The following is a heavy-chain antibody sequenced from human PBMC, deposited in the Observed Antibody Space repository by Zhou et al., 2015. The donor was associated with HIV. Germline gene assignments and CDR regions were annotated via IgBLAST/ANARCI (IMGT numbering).Heavy chain of an antibody. CDR1: GGTFSSYA. D-gene: IGHD3-3*01. CDR2: IIPIFGTA. CDR3: ARDRGQLRFLEWEDYYYYYGMDV. J-gene: IGHJ6*02. V-gene: IGHV1-69*06. Sequence: QVQLVQSGAEVKKPGSSVKVSCKASGGTFSSYAISWVRQAPGQGLEWMGGIIPIFGTANYAQKFQGRVTITADKSTSTAYMELSSLRSEDTAVYYCARDRGQLRFLEWEDYYYYYGMDVWGQGTTVTVSS.